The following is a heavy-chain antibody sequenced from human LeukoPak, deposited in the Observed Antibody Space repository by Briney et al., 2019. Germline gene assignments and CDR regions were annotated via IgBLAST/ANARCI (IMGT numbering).Heavy chain of an antibody. CDR2: MNPNSGNT. V-gene: IGHV1-8*02. Sequence: GASVKVSCKASGYTFTSYEINGVRQATGHGLEWRGWMNPNSGNTGYAQKFQRRVTMTRDTSISTAYMELSRLRSDDPAVYYCARRAITYYYDSSGYYIWYFDLWGRGTLVSVSS. J-gene: IGHJ2*01. CDR3: ARRAITYYYDSSGYYIWYFDL. D-gene: IGHD3-22*01. CDR1: GYTFTSYE.